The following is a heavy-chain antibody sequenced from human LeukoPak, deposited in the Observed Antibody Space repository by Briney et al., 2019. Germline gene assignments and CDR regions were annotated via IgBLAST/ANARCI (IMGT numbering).Heavy chain of an antibody. Sequence: PGGSLRLSCAVSGFPLSSYAMSWVRQAPGKGLEWVSATSSSDAGTYYADSVKGRFTTSRDNSKNTLYLQMNSLRAEGTAVYYCAEDQVVVPVIPDCWGQGTLVTVSS. D-gene: IGHD2-21*01. V-gene: IGHV3-23*01. CDR2: TSSSDAGT. J-gene: IGHJ4*02. CDR1: GFPLSSYA. CDR3: AEDQVVVPVIPDC.